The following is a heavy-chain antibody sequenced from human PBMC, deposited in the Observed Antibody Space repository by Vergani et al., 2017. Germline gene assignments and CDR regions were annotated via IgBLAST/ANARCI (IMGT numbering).Heavy chain of an antibody. V-gene: IGHV4-59*01. CDR1: GGSMSVYY. D-gene: IGHD3-10*01. Sequence: QVRLQESGPGLVKPSETLSLTCSVSGGSMSVYYWSWIRQPPGKELEWIGYMYHSGSTNYTPSLETRVTISGDTSKNQFSVKVNSVTAADTAVYYCGRVADFYGLGSRLLDLWGQGILVTVSS. CDR3: GRVADFYGLGSRLLDL. J-gene: IGHJ5*02. CDR2: MYHSGST.